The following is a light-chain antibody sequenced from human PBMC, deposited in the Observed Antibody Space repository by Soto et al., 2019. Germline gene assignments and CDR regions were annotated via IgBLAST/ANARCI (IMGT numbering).Light chain of an antibody. J-gene: IGKJ1*01. Sequence: EIVLTQSPGTLSLSPGERATLSRRASQSVSSTYLAWYQQKPGQAPRLLIYGASNRATGIPDRFSGSGSGTDFTLTISRLEPEDFAVYYCQQYGNSAWTFGQGTKVEI. CDR3: QQYGNSAWT. CDR1: QSVSSTY. V-gene: IGKV3-20*01. CDR2: GAS.